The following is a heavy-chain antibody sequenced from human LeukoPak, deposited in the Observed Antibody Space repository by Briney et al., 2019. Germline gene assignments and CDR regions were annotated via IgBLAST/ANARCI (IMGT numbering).Heavy chain of an antibody. D-gene: IGHD1-26*01. CDR1: GYTFTSYG. V-gene: IGHV1-69*13. CDR2: IIPIFGTA. J-gene: IGHJ4*02. Sequence: GASVKVSCKASGYTFTSYGISWVRQAPGQGLEWMGGIIPIFGTANYAQKFQGRVTITADESTSTAYMELSSLRSEDTAVYYCARVGSGSYYDGGFDYWGQGTLVTVSS. CDR3: ARVGSGSYYDGGFDY.